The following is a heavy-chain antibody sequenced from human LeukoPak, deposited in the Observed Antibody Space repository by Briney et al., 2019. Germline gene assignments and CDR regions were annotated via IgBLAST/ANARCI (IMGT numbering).Heavy chain of an antibody. D-gene: IGHD5-18*01. CDR2: IRGSGGNT. CDR3: AKHRGYSYGAAFDC. CDR1: GFDFSSYD. V-gene: IGHV3-23*01. J-gene: IGHJ4*02. Sequence: GGSLRLSCAASGFDFSSYDMSWVRQTPGKGLEWASSIRGSGGNTYYADSVKGRFTISRDNSENTLSLQVNSLRAEDTAVYYCAKHRGYSYGAAFDCWGQGALVSVSS.